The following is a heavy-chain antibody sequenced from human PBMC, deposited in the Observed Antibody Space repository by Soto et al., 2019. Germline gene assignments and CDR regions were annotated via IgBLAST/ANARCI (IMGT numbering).Heavy chain of an antibody. CDR3: AKGGRQWLVTSDFNY. CDR1: GFTFSDYA. Sequence: VQLVESGGGVVQPGRSLRLSCAASGFTFSDYAMHWVRQAPGKGLERVAVVSHDGRNTHYADSVKGRFTISRDSSKNTVSLEMTKLRAEDTAVYYCAKGGRQWLVTSDFNYWGQGALVTVSS. V-gene: IGHV3-30*18. D-gene: IGHD6-19*01. CDR2: VSHDGRNT. J-gene: IGHJ4*02.